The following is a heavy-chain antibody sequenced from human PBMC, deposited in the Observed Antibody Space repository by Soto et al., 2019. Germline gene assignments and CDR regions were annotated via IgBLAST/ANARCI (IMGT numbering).Heavy chain of an antibody. CDR3: AVNDILTGYDPRWVLGFDT. D-gene: IGHD3-9*01. CDR2: INHSGST. V-gene: IGHV4-34*01. Sequence: PSETLSLTCAVYGGSFSGYYWSWIRQPPGKGLEWIGEINHSGSTNYNPSLKSRVTISVDTSKNQFSLKMSSVTAADTAVYYCAVNDILTGYDPRWVLGFDTWGQGTLVTVSS. CDR1: GGSFSGYY. J-gene: IGHJ5*02.